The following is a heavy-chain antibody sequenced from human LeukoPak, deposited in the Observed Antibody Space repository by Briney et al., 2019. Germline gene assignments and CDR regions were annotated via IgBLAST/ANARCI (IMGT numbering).Heavy chain of an antibody. V-gene: IGHV3-7*01. Sequence: PGGSLRLSCAASGFTFSDYWVSWLRQAPGQGLEWVANIKQDGSEKYYMDSVRGRFTISRDNAKNSLYLQMNSLRAEDTAVYYCARRNYDFWSGYSGDDAFDIWGHGTMVTVSS. D-gene: IGHD3-3*01. CDR1: GFTFSDYW. CDR3: ARRNYDFWSGYSGDDAFDI. CDR2: IKQDGSEK. J-gene: IGHJ3*02.